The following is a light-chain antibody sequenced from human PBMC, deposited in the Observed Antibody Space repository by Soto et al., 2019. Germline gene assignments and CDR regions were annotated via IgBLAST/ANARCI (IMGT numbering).Light chain of an antibody. J-gene: IGLJ1*01. CDR3: CSYAGSYIGYV. CDR1: SSDVGGYNY. V-gene: IGLV2-11*01. CDR2: DVT. Sequence: QSALTQPRSVSGSPGQSVTISCTGTSSDVGGYNYVSWYQQHPGKAPKLMIYDVTERPSGVPDRFSGSKSGNTASLTISGLQAEDEADYYCCSYAGSYIGYVFGSETKVTVL.